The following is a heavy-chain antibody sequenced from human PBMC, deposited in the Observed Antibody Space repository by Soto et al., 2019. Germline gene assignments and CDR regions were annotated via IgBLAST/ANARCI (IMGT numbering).Heavy chain of an antibody. V-gene: IGHV1-69*12. Sequence: QVQLVQSGAEVKKPGSSVKVSCKASGGTFSSYAISWVRQAPGQGLEWMGGIIPIFGTANYAQKFQGRVTITADESTSTAYMELSSLRSEDTAVYYCASSRYYYGSGSYYAPVAYWGQGTLVTVSS. CDR3: ASSRYYYGSGSYYAPVAY. D-gene: IGHD3-10*01. J-gene: IGHJ4*02. CDR2: IIPIFGTA. CDR1: GGTFSSYA.